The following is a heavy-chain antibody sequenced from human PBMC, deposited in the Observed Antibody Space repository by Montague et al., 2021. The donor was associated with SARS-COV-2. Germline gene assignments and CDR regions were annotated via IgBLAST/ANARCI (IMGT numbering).Heavy chain of an antibody. CDR2: IHHNGTT. D-gene: IGHD2-15*01. CDR3: EVEVKYFFDN. V-gene: IGHV4-39*01. J-gene: IGHJ4*02. CDR1: GDSITNTRYF. Sequence: SETLSLTCNVSGDSITNTRYFWGWLRQPPGKALEWIGSIHHNGTTYYTPALERRALMSIDTSKNQFSLMLSSVTASDTAVYYCEVEVKYFFDNWGQGFLVSVSS.